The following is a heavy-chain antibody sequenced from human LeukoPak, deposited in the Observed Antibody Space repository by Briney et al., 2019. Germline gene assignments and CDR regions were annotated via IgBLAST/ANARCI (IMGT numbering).Heavy chain of an antibody. V-gene: IGHV3-48*01. D-gene: IGHD2-2*01. CDR2: ISSSSSTV. CDR1: GFTFSTYN. CDR3: ARPYCSSTSCYADGKAGGAFDI. Sequence: GGSLRLSCAASGFTFSTYNMNWVRQAPGKGLEWVSYISSSSSTVHYADSVKGRFTISRDNAKNSLYLQMNSVRAEDTAVYYCARPYCSSTSCYADGKAGGAFDIWGQGTMVTVSS. J-gene: IGHJ3*02.